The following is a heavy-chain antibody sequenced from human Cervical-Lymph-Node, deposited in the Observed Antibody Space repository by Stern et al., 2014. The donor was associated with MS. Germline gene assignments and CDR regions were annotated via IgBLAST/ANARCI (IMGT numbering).Heavy chain of an antibody. CDR3: ARYTGSRPRFFDY. CDR1: EFTFDDYA. J-gene: IGHJ4*02. D-gene: IGHD1-1*01. Sequence: QLVESGGGLVQPGRSLRLSCAASEFTFDDYAMHWVREAPGKGLERAASIGWNSGDIGYTDSVKGRFTISRHNAKNSLYLQMNSLRPEYTAFYYCARYTGSRPRFFDYWGRGTLVTVSS. V-gene: IGHV3-9*01. CDR2: IGWNSGDI.